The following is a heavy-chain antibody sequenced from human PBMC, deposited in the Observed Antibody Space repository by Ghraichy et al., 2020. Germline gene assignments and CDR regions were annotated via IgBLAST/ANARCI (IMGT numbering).Heavy chain of an antibody. D-gene: IGHD1-20*01. CDR1: GGSISSYY. CDR3: ARQENRAHNWVFDY. V-gene: IGHV4-59*08. CDR2: IYYSGST. J-gene: IGHJ4*02. Sequence: SQTLSLTCTVSGGSISSYYWSWIRQPPGKGLEWIGYIYYSGSTNYNPSLKSRVTISVDTSKNQFSLKLSSVTAADTAVYYCARQENRAHNWVFDYWGQGTLVTVSS.